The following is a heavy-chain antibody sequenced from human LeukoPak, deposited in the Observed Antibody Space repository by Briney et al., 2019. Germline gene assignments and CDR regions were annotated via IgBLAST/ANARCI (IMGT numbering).Heavy chain of an antibody. CDR3: ARLLRYDAFDI. V-gene: IGHV4-39*07. CDR2: IYYSGST. D-gene: IGHD4-17*01. J-gene: IGHJ3*02. Sequence: PSETLSLTCTVSGGSISSSSYYWGWIRQPPGKGLEWIGSIYYSGSTYYNPSLKSRVTISVDTSKNQFSLKLSSVTAADTAVYYCARLLRYDAFDIWGQGTMVTVSS. CDR1: GGSISSSSYY.